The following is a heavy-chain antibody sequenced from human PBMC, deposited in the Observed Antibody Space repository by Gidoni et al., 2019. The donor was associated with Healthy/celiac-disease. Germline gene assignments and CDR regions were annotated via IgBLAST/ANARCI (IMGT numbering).Heavy chain of an antibody. J-gene: IGHJ4*02. V-gene: IGHV3-23*01. Sequence: EVQLLESGGGLVQPGGSLRLSCAAYGFTFSSYAMSWVRQAPGKGLEWVAAISGSGGSTYYADSVKGRFTISRDNSKNTLYLQMNSLRAEDTAVYYCASPIAAAVNSGVEDYWGQGTLVTVSS. CDR1: GFTFSSYA. D-gene: IGHD6-13*01. CDR2: ISGSGGST. CDR3: ASPIAAAVNSGVEDY.